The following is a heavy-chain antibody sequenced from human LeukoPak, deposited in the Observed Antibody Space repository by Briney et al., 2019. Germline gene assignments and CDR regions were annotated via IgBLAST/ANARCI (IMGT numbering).Heavy chain of an antibody. Sequence: SETLSLTCTVSGGSIGSYYWSWIRQPAGKGLEWIGRIYTSGSTNYNPSLKSRVTISVDTSKNQLSLKLSSVTAADTAVYYCARDEGSGWFDPWSQGTLVTVSS. CDR2: IYTSGST. J-gene: IGHJ5*02. CDR3: ARDEGSGWFDP. V-gene: IGHV4-4*07. CDR1: GGSIGSYY. D-gene: IGHD3-10*01.